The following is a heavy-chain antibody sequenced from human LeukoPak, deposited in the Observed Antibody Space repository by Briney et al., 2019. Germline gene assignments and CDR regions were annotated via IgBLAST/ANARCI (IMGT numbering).Heavy chain of an antibody. CDR3: ARDCGGDCWFDY. D-gene: IGHD2-21*02. V-gene: IGHV3-30-3*01. CDR2: ISYDGSNK. J-gene: IGHJ4*02. CDR1: GFTFSSYA. Sequence: QPGGSLRLSCAASGFTFSSYAMHWVRQAPGKGLEWVAAISYDGSNKYYADSVKGRFTISRDNSKNTLYLQMNSLRAEDTAVYYCARDCGGDCWFDYWGQGTLVTVSS.